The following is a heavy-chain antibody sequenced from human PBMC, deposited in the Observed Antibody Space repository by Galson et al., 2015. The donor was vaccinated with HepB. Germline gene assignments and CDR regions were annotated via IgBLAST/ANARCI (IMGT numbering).Heavy chain of an antibody. CDR2: ISGSGGST. Sequence: SLRLSCAASGFTFSSYAMSWVRQAPGKGLEWVSAISGSGGSTYYADSVKGRFTISRDNSKNTLYLQMNSLRAEDTAVYYCAKDQTENYGDYGSYWYFDLWGRGTLVTVSS. J-gene: IGHJ2*01. CDR3: AKDQTENYGDYGSYWYFDL. CDR1: GFTFSSYA. D-gene: IGHD4-17*01. V-gene: IGHV3-23*01.